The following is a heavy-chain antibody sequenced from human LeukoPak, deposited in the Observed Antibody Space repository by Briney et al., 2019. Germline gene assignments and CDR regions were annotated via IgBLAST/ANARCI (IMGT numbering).Heavy chain of an antibody. J-gene: IGHJ5*02. CDR2: INPSGGST. CDR1: GYTFTSYY. CDR3: ARDSPDVAAAGTGTNWFDP. D-gene: IGHD6-13*01. V-gene: IGHV1-46*01. Sequence: GASVKVSCKASGYTFTSYYMHWVRQAPGQGLEWMGIINPSGGSTSYAQKFQGRVTMTRDMSTSTVYMELSSLRSEDTAVYYCARDSPDVAAAGTGTNWFDPWGQGTLVTVSS.